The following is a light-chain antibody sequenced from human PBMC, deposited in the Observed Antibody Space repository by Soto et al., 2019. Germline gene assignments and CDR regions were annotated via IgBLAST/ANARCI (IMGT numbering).Light chain of an antibody. J-gene: IGKJ4*01. CDR1: QSISIR. CDR3: QQSFNTPVS. CDR2: AAS. V-gene: IGKV1-39*01. Sequence: DIQMTQSPSSLSASVGDRVTITCRASQSISIRLNWYQQHPGRAPKLLIYAASSLQSGVPSRFSGSGSGTEFPLSISRLQPEDYAYYYCQQSFNTPVSFGGGTKVAIK.